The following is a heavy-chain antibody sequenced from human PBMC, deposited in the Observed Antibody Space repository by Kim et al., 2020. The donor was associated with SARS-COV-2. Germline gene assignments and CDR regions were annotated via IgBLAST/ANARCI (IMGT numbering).Heavy chain of an antibody. Sequence: GSTNYNPSLKSRVTISVDKSKNQFSLKLSSVTAADTAVYYCARGSQGPHPWGQGTLVTVSS. CDR2: GST. V-gene: IGHV4-4*02. CDR3: ARGSQGPHP. J-gene: IGHJ5*02. D-gene: IGHD2-15*01.